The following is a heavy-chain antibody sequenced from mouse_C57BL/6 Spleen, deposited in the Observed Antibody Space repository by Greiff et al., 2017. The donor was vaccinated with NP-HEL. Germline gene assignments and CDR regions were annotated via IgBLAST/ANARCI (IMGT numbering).Heavy chain of an antibody. Sequence: QVQLQQSGAELARPGASVKLSCKASGYTFTSYGISWVKQRTGQGLEWIGEIYPRSGNTYYNEKFKGKAKLTADKSSSTAYMVLRSLTSEDSAVYFCARRDDDGRGAMDYWGQGTSVTVSS. V-gene: IGHV1-81*01. CDR3: ARRDDDGRGAMDY. CDR1: GYTFTSYG. D-gene: IGHD2-14*01. J-gene: IGHJ4*01. CDR2: IYPRSGNT.